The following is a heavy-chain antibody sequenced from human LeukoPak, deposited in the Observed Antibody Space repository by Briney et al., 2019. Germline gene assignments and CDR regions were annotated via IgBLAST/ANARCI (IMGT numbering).Heavy chain of an antibody. CDR3: ARAGQSDY. J-gene: IGHJ4*02. V-gene: IGHV3-48*04. CDR1: GFTFSSYA. Sequence: GGSLRLSCAASGFTFSSYAMNWIRQAPGKGLEWVSSISGGSRTINYADSVKGRFTTSRDNAKNSLFLQVNSLRAEDTAVYYCARAGQSDYWGQGTLVTVSS. CDR2: ISGGSRTI.